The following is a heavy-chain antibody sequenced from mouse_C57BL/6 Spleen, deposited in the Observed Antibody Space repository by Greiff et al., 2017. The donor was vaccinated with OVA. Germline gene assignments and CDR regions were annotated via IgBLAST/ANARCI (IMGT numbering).Heavy chain of an antibody. D-gene: IGHD4-1*02. CDR3: ATSTGTKYFDV. CDR2: IYPGGGYT. Sequence: QVQLQQSGAELVRPGTSVKMSCKASGYTFTNYWIGWAKQRPGHGLEWIGDIYPGGGYTNYNEKFKGKATLTADKSSSTAYMQFSSLTSEDSAIYYCATSTGTKYFDVWGTGTTVTVSS. J-gene: IGHJ1*03. CDR1: GYTFTNYW. V-gene: IGHV1-63*01.